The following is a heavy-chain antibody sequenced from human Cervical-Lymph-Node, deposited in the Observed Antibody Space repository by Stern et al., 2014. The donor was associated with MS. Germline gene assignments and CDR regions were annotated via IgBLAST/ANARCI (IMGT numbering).Heavy chain of an antibody. V-gene: IGHV3-33*01. CDR1: GFTFSDYG. J-gene: IGHJ2*01. CDR2: LWSDGTKE. D-gene: IGHD2-15*01. Sequence: VQLVESGGGWVQPGRSLRLSCAASGFTFSDYGMHWVRLTPGKGLEWVAVLWSDGTKEYYADSVKGRLTISRDNSQNTFYLQMNSLRVEDTAVYYCARGFCSGGTCFSLWYFDFWGRGTRVTVS. CDR3: ARGFCSGGTCFSLWYFDF.